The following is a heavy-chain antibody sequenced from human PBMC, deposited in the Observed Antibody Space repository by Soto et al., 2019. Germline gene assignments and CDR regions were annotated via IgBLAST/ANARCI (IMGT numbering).Heavy chain of an antibody. CDR2: IGPNSGVT. Sequence: QVQLVQSGAEVKNPGASVKVSCKASGYTFTGHYMHWVRQAPGGGLEWMGWIGPNSGVTNYAQKFQGRVSMTRDTSVSTVYMELTSLTSDAPGVYFCSREGELVAAATDFWGQGTLVTVSS. J-gene: IGHJ4*02. V-gene: IGHV1-2*02. CDR1: GYTFTGHY. CDR3: SREGELVAAATDF. D-gene: IGHD2-15*01.